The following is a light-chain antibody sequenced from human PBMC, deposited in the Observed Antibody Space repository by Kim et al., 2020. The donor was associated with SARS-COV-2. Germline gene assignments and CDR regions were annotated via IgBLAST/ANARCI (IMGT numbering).Light chain of an antibody. CDR3: QQRGS. Sequence: GTRSLSPGDRPTLSCRASQGVSNYLAGYQQKPGQATRLLIYEASKRAAGIPARFSGRGAGTDFTLTISRLEPGDSAVYFCQQRGSFGQGTRLEIK. J-gene: IGKJ5*01. CDR1: QGVSNY. V-gene: IGKV3-11*01. CDR2: EAS.